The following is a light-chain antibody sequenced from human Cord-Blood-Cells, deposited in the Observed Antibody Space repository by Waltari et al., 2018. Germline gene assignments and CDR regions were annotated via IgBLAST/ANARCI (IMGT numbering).Light chain of an antibody. Sequence: DIQMTQSPSTLSASVGDRVTITCPASQSIISWLAWYQLKPGKAPKLLIYKASSLESGVPSRFSGSGSGTEFTLTISSLQPDDFATYYCQQYNSYWTFGQGTKVEIK. V-gene: IGKV1-5*03. CDR2: KAS. CDR1: QSIISW. CDR3: QQYNSYWT. J-gene: IGKJ1*01.